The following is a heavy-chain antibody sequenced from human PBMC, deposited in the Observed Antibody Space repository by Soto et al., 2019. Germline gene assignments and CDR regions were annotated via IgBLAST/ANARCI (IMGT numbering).Heavy chain of an antibody. Sequence: ASVKVSCKASGYTLTTYGISWVRQAPGQGLERMGWISAYNGNTNYAQKFQGRVTMTTDTSTSIAYMELRSLRSDDTAVYYCARGPPTSCSGGSCYSHYFDYWGQGTLVTVSS. J-gene: IGHJ4*02. CDR1: GYTLTTYG. CDR3: ARGPPTSCSGGSCYSHYFDY. V-gene: IGHV1-18*01. D-gene: IGHD2-15*01. CDR2: ISAYNGNT.